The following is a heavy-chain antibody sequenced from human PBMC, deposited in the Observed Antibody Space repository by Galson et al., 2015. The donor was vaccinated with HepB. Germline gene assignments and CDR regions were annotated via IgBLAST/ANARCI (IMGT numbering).Heavy chain of an antibody. CDR1: GFTFSDYY. V-gene: IGHV3-11*03. CDR3: HTYDFWSGYEDY. Sequence: SLRLSCAASGFTFSDYYMSWIRQAPGKGLEWVSYISSSSSYTNYADSVKGRFTISRDNAKNSLYLQMNSLRAEDTAVYYCHTYDFWSGYEDYWGQGTLVTVSS. D-gene: IGHD3-3*01. CDR2: ISSSSSYT. J-gene: IGHJ4*02.